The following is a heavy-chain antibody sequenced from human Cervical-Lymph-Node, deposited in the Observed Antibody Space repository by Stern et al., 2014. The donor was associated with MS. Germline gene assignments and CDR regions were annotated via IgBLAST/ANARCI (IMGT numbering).Heavy chain of an antibody. CDR1: GFTFSSYA. CDR2: FSGSGGST. V-gene: IGHV3-23*04. CDR3: AKDRSGGSPVSYFDY. D-gene: IGHD2-15*01. Sequence: EVQLEESGGGLVQPGGSLRLSCAASGFTFSSYAMSWVRQAPGKGLEWVSAFSGSGGSTYYADSVKGRFTSSRDNSKNTLYLQMNSLRAEDTAVYYCAKDRSGGSPVSYFDYWGQGTLVTVSS. J-gene: IGHJ4*02.